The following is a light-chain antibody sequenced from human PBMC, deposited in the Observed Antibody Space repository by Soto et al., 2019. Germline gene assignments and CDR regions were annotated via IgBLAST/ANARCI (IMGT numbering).Light chain of an antibody. CDR3: QTWGAGVRL. CDR2: VNNDGSH. J-gene: IGLJ3*02. Sequence: QSVLTQSPSASASLGASVKLTCTLSSGHNNYAIAWHQQQPQKGPRFLMKVNNDGSHSKGDGIPDRFSGSSSGAERYLIISSLQSEDEADYYCQTWGAGVRLFGGGTQLTVL. CDR1: SGHNNYA. V-gene: IGLV4-69*01.